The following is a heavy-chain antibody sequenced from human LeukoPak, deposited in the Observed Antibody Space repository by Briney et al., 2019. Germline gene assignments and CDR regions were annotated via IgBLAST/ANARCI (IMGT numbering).Heavy chain of an antibody. D-gene: IGHD5-24*01. V-gene: IGHV4-34*01. CDR1: GGTFSGYY. J-gene: IGHJ4*02. Sequence: SETLSLTCAVYGGTFSGYYWTWIRQPPGKGLEWIGEINDRGSTNYDPTLKSRVTISVDTSKNQFALKLTSATAADTAVYYCARGRRWWGQGALVTVSS. CDR2: INDRGST. CDR3: ARGRRW.